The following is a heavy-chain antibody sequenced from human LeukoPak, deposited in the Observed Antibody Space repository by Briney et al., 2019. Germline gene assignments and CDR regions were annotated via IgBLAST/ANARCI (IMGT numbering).Heavy chain of an antibody. J-gene: IGHJ3*02. CDR2: IVVGSGNT. V-gene: IGHV1-58*02. CDR1: GFTFTSSA. CDR3: AAYRPRGSSWYGDAFDI. Sequence: GASVKVSCKASGFTFTSSAMQWVRQARGQRLEWIGWIVVGSGNTNYAQKFRERVTTTRDMSTSTAYMELSSLRSEDTAVYYCAAYRPRGSSWYGDAFDIWGQGTMVTVSS. D-gene: IGHD6-13*01.